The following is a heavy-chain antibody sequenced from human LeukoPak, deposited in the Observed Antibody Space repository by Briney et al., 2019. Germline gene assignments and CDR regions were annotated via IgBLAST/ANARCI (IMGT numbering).Heavy chain of an antibody. Sequence: PGGSLRLSCAASGFTFRSYYMHWVRQAPGKGLVWVSRINSDGSSTSYADSVKGRFTISRDNATLYLQMNSLRAEDTSVYYCARGNYYGMDVWGQGTTATVSS. CDR2: INSDGSST. J-gene: IGHJ6*02. CDR3: ARGNYYGMDV. V-gene: IGHV3-74*01. CDR1: GFTFRSYY.